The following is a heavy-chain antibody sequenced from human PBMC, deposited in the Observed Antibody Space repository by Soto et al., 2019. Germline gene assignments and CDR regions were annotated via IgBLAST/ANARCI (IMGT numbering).Heavy chain of an antibody. J-gene: IGHJ4*02. CDR2: INSDGSST. Sequence: EVQLVESGGGLVQPGGSLRLSCAASGFTFSSYWMHWVRQAPGKGLVWVSRINSDGSSTSYADSVKGRFTXSRDNAKXXXXXXXXXXXXXXTAVYYCAREEIGSDPYFDYWGQGTLVTVSS. D-gene: IGHD3-10*01. CDR1: GFTFSSYW. CDR3: AREEIGSDPYFDY. V-gene: IGHV3-74*01.